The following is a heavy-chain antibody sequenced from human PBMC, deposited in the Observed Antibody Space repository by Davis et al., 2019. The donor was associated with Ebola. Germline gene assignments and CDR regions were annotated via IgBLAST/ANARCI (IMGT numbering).Heavy chain of an antibody. D-gene: IGHD2-2*01. V-gene: IGHV1-3*01. CDR2: INAGNGNT. CDR1: GYTSTSYV. J-gene: IGHJ3*02. CDR3: ARYRLLNGGAFDI. Sequence: AASVKVSCKASGYTSTSYVMHWVRQVPGQRLERMGWINAGNGNTKYSQKFQGRVTITRDTSASTAYMELSSLRSEDTAVYYCARYRLLNGGAFDIWGQGTMVTVST.